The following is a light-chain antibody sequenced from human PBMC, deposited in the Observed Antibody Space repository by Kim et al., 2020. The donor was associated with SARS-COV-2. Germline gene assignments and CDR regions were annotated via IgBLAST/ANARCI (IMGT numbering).Light chain of an antibody. J-gene: IGKJ1*01. V-gene: IGKV3-15*01. CDR2: NAS. CDR3: HHYYNWPRT. Sequence: EIVMTQSPATLSVSPGERATLSCRASQSVSSKLAWYQQKPGQGPRLLIYNASTRATGIPAGFSGSGSGTEFTLTISRLQSEDFAVYYCHHYYNWPRTFGQGTKVDIK. CDR1: QSVSSK.